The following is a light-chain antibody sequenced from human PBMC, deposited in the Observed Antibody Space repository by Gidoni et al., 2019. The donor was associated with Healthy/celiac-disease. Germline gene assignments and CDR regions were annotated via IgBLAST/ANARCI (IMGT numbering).Light chain of an antibody. J-gene: IGKJ4*01. Sequence: EIVLTQSPATLSLSPGERATLSCRASQSVSSYLAWYQQKPGQDPRLLIYDPANRATGIPARFSGSGSGTDFALTISILEPEALEVYNCQQRRNCPPLTFGGGTKVEIK. V-gene: IGKV3-11*01. CDR2: DPA. CDR3: QQRRNCPPLT. CDR1: QSVSSY.